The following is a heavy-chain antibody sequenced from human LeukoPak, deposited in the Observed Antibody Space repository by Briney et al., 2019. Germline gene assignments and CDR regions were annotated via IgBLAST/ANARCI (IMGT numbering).Heavy chain of an antibody. CDR1: GYTFTSYY. CDR2: INPSGGST. V-gene: IGHV1-46*01. Sequence: GASVKVSCKASGYTFTSYYMHWVRQAPGQGLEWMGIINPSGGSTSYAQKFQGRVTITAGKSTSTAYMELSSLRSEDPAVYYCARGSGIGIVGASTAYYYGMDVWGQGTTVTVSS. CDR3: ARGSGIGIVGASTAYYYGMDV. D-gene: IGHD1-26*01. J-gene: IGHJ6*02.